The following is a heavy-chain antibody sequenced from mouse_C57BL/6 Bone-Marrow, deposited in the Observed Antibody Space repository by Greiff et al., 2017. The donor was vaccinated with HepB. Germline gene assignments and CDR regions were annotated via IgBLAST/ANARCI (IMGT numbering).Heavy chain of an antibody. D-gene: IGHD1-1*01. CDR2: IDPENGDT. V-gene: IGHV14-4*01. J-gene: IGHJ2*01. CDR1: GFNIKDDY. CDR3: TTTVVARVDY. Sequence: EVQLVESGAELVRPGASVKLSCTASGFNIKDDYMHWVKQRPEQGLEWIGWIDPENGDTEYASKFQGKATITADTSSNTAYLQLSSLTSEDTAVYYCTTTVVARVDYWGQGTTLTVSS.